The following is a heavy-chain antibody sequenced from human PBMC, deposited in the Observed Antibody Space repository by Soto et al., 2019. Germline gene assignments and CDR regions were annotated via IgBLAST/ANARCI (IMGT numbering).Heavy chain of an antibody. Sequence: PSETLSLTCTVSGGSISSYYWSWIRQPPGKGLEWIGYIYSSGSTNYNPSLKGRVTMSLDTSKNQVSLNVTSVTAADTAVYYCADTTRYWGQGRLVTVSS. J-gene: IGHJ4*02. V-gene: IGHV4-59*01. CDR2: IYSSGST. CDR1: GGSISSYY. CDR3: ADTTRY. D-gene: IGHD2-2*01.